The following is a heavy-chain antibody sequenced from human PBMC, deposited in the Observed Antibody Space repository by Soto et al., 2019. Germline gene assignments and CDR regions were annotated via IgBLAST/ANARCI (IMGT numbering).Heavy chain of an antibody. CDR1: GGSLGSYY. Sequence: ASETLSLTCTVSGGSLGSYYWSWIRQPPGKGLEWIGYIYYTGSTNYNPSLKSRVTISVDTSKNQFSLKLSSVTAADTAIYYCARIRATGTADFDYWGQGTLVTVSS. CDR3: ARIRATGTADFDY. CDR2: IYYTGST. J-gene: IGHJ4*02. V-gene: IGHV4-59*01. D-gene: IGHD1-1*01.